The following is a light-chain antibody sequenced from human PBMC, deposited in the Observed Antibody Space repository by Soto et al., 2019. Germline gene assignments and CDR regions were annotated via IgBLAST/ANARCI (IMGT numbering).Light chain of an antibody. CDR3: SAYIGSSTPV. Sequence: QSALTQPASVSGSPGQSITISCTGTSSDIGDYTYVSWYQQHPGKAPQLMIYDVTNRPSGVSNRFSGSKSDNTASLTISGLQAEDEASYYCSAYIGSSTPVFGGGTQLTVL. CDR1: SSDIGDYTY. V-gene: IGLV2-14*01. CDR2: DVT. J-gene: IGLJ2*01.